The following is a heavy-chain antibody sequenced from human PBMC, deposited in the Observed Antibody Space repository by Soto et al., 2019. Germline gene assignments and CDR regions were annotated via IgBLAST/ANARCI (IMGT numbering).Heavy chain of an antibody. V-gene: IGHV1-46*01. CDR3: ARDYSTRYWIDP. J-gene: IGHJ5*02. Sequence: QVQLVQTGAEVKKPGASVKVSCKASGYTFTSYYMHWVRQAPGQGLEWMGIINPSGGSTSYAQKFQGRVTMTRDTSTSTVYLELSSLRSEDTAVYYCARDYSTRYWIDPWGQGTLVTVSS. CDR1: GYTFTSYY. CDR2: INPSGGST. D-gene: IGHD4-4*01.